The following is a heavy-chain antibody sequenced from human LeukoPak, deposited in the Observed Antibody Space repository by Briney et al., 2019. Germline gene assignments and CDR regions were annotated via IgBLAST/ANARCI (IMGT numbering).Heavy chain of an antibody. D-gene: IGHD6-13*01. CDR3: ARNPGVGSSWYRLHY. J-gene: IGHJ4*02. CDR1: GITFINPA. V-gene: IGHV3-30-3*01. CDR2: ISYDGSNT. Sequence: PGGSLRLSFAASGITFINPAMDWVRQAPGPGLEWVAVISYDGSNTYYADSVKGRFTISRDNSKSTLYLQMNSLRVEDTAVYYCARNPGVGSSWYRLHYWGQGTLVTVSS.